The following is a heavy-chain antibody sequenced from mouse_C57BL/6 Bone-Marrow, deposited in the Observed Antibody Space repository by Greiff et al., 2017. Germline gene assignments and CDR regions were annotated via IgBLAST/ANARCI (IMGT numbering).Heavy chain of an antibody. CDR2: INPSTGGT. J-gene: IGHJ4*01. Sequence: EVQLQQSGPELVKPGASVKISCKASGYSFTGYYMNWVKQSPEKSLEWIGEINPSTGGTTYNQKFKAKATLTVDKSSSTAYMQLKSLTSEDSAVYYCARSGYGTTVVAPYYYAMDYWGQGTSVTVSS. CDR3: ARSGYGTTVVAPYYYAMDY. V-gene: IGHV1-42*01. CDR1: GYSFTGYY. D-gene: IGHD1-1*01.